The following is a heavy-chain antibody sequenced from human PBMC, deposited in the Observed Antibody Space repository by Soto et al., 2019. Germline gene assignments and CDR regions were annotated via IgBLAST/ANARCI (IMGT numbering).Heavy chain of an antibody. CDR1: GFTFSSYA. CDR2: ISGSGGST. J-gene: IGHJ5*02. V-gene: IGHV3-23*01. Sequence: GGSLRLSCAASGFTFSSYAMSWVRQAPGKGLEWVSAISGSGGSTYYADSVKGRFTISRDNSKNTLYLQMNSLRAEDTAVYYCAKDWRTTIFGVVIPAWFDPWGQGTLVTVSS. CDR3: AKDWRTTIFGVVIPAWFDP. D-gene: IGHD3-3*01.